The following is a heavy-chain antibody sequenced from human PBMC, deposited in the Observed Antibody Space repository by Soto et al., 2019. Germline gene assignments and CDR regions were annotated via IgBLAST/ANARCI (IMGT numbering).Heavy chain of an antibody. CDR3: ARGLLLRYFDWLSRSNWFDP. CDR1: GYTFTGYY. J-gene: IGHJ5*02. D-gene: IGHD3-9*01. V-gene: IGHV1-2*04. CDR2: INPNSGGT. Sequence: ASVLVFCKASGYTFTGYYMHLVRQAPGQGLEWMGWINPNSGGTNYAQKFQGWVTMTRDTSISTAYMELSRLRSDDTAVYYCARGLLLRYFDWLSRSNWFDPWGQGTLVTVSS.